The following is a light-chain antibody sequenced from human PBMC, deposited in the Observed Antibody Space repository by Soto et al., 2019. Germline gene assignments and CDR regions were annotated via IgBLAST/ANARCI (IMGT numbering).Light chain of an antibody. V-gene: IGKV1-5*01. CDR1: QSCNSW. Sequence: IDLTQPPFALPASVGDKVTVTWWASQSCNSWMTWYQQKPGKAPKLLIYDASTLERGVPSRFSGSGSGTEFTLTISSMQPEDFATFYCQQYNGYSRTFGQGTKVEIK. CDR2: DAS. CDR3: QQYNGYSRT. J-gene: IGKJ1*01.